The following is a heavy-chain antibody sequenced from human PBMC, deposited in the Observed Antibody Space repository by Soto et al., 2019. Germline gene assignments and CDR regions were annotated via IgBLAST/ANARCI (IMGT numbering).Heavy chain of an antibody. CDR1: GGSISSGGYY. D-gene: IGHD2-15*01. CDR3: ARDVGFCSGGSCYSILGYMDV. CDR2: IYYSGST. Sequence: SETLSLTCTVSGGSISSGGYYWSWIRQHPGKGLEWLGYIYYSGSTYYNPSLKSRVTISVDTSKNQFSLKLSSVTAADTAVYYCARDVGFCSGGSCYSILGYMDVWGKGTTVTVSS. J-gene: IGHJ6*03. V-gene: IGHV4-31*03.